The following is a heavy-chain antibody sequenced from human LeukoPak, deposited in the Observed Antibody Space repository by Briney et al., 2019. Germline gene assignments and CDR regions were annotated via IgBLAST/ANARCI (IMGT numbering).Heavy chain of an antibody. CDR1: GGSISSGSYY. CDR3: SRSDHYYYYGMDV. CDR2: ICTSGST. J-gene: IGHJ6*02. D-gene: IGHD6-19*01. V-gene: IGHV4-61*02. Sequence: NSSETLSLTCSLSGGSISSGSYYWSWIRQPAAKVLEWIGRICTSGSTNYNPSLKSRVTISVDTSKNQFSLKLSSVTAADTAVYYCSRSDHYYYYGMDVWGQGTTVTVSS.